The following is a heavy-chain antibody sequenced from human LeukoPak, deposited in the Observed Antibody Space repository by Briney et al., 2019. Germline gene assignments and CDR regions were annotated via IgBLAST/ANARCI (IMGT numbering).Heavy chain of an antibody. V-gene: IGHV4-39*07. CDR1: GGSVSNSSYY. CDR3: ARVDYDSSGYFDY. J-gene: IGHJ4*02. D-gene: IGHD3-22*01. CDR2: IYYSGST. Sequence: PSETLSLTCSVSGGSVSNSSYYWGWIRQPPGKGLEWIGSIYYSGSTNYNPSFKTRVTISVDTSKNQFSLKLSSVTPADTAVYYCARVDYDSSGYFDYWGQGTLVTVSS.